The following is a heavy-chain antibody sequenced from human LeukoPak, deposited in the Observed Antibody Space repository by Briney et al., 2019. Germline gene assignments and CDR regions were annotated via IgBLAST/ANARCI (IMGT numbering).Heavy chain of an antibody. V-gene: IGHV1-2*02. CDR1: GYTFTGYY. J-gene: IGHJ4*02. Sequence: ASVKVSCKASGYTFTGYYMHWVRQAPGQGLEWMGWINPNSGGTNYAQKFQGRVTMTRDTSISTAYMELSRLRSDDTAVYYCARTIPYCGVTPCDERGYYLDYWGQGTLVTVSS. CDR2: INPNSGGT. CDR3: ARTIPYCGVTPCDERGYYLDY. D-gene: IGHD2-21*01.